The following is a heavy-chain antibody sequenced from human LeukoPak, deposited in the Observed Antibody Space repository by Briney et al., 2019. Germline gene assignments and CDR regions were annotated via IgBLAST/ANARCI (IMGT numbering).Heavy chain of an antibody. J-gene: IGHJ4*02. V-gene: IGHV3-23*01. CDR3: AKGVGVRGIIPQTLDY. Sequence: GGSLRLSCAASGFTLSSYAMSWVRQAPGKGLEWVSAISGSGGSTYYADSVKGRFTISRDNSKNTLYLQTNSLRVDDTATYYCAKGVGVRGIIPQTLDYWGQGTLVLVSS. D-gene: IGHD3-10*01. CDR2: ISGSGGST. CDR1: GFTLSSYA.